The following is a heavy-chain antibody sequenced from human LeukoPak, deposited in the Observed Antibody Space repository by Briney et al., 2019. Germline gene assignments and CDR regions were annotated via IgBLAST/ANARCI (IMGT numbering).Heavy chain of an antibody. J-gene: IGHJ6*02. CDR1: GFTFSSYA. CDR2: ISGSGGTT. D-gene: IGHD1-26*01. Sequence: RTGGSLRLSCAASGFTFSSYAMSWVRQAPGKGLEWVSAISGSGGTTYYADSVKGRFIISRDNSKNTLFLQMNSLRAEDTAVYYCAKILDDYYYFGMDVWGQGTTVAVSS. CDR3: AKILDDYYYFGMDV. V-gene: IGHV3-23*01.